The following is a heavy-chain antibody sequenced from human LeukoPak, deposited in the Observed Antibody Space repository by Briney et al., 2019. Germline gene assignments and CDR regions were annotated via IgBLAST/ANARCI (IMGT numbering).Heavy chain of an antibody. V-gene: IGHV4-59*08. CDR2: IYYSGST. Sequence: SETLSLTRTVSGGSMSPYHWGWIRQPPGKGLEWTGYIYYSGSTNYNPSLNSRVTISVGTSKNRFSLRLSSVTAADTAIYYCARAVSGRFDYWGQGTLVTVSS. J-gene: IGHJ4*02. CDR1: GGSMSPYH. CDR3: ARAVSGRFDY. D-gene: IGHD6-19*01.